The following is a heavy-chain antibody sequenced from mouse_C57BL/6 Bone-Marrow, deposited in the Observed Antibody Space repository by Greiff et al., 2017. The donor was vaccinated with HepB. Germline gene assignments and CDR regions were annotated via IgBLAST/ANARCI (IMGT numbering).Heavy chain of an antibody. CDR1: GFTFSDYY. CDR3: ARLPPWFAY. V-gene: IGHV5-12*01. CDR2: ISNGGGST. Sequence: DVKLVESGGGLVQPGGSLKLSCAASGFTFSDYYMYWVRQTPEKRLEWVAYISNGGGSTYYPDTVKGRFTISRDNAKNTLYLQMSRLKSEDTAMYYCARLPPWFAYWGQGTLVTVSA. J-gene: IGHJ3*01.